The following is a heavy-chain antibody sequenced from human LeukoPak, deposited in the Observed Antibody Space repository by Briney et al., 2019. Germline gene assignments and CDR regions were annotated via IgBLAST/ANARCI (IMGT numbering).Heavy chain of an antibody. CDR1: GGSISSSSYY. V-gene: IGHV4-39*07. D-gene: IGHD5-24*01. CDR3: ARGIKEMATIPFDY. J-gene: IGHJ4*02. Sequence: SETLSLTCTVSGGSISSSSYYWGWIRQPPGKGLEWIGSIYYSGSTYYNPSLKSRVTISVDTSKNQFSLKLSSVTAADTAVYYCARGIKEMATIPFDYWGQGTLVTVSS. CDR2: IYYSGST.